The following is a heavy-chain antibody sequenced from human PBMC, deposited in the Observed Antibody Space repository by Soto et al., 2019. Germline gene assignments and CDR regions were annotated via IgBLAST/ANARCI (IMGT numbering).Heavy chain of an antibody. Sequence: GGSLRLSCAASGFTFSSYSMNWVRQAPGKGLEWVSSISSSSSYIYYADSVKGRFTISRDNAKNSLYLQMNSLRAEDTAVYYCAREFLYPWFGEIYINYYYYGMDVWGQGTTVTVSS. CDR1: GFTFSSYS. D-gene: IGHD3-10*01. J-gene: IGHJ6*02. CDR3: AREFLYPWFGEIYINYYYYGMDV. CDR2: ISSSSSYI. V-gene: IGHV3-21*01.